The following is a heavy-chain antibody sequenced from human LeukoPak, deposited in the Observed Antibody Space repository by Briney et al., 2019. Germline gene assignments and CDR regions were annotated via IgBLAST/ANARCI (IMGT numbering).Heavy chain of an antibody. J-gene: IGHJ3*02. CDR1: GFTFSDYY. Sequence: PGGSLRLSCAASGFTFSDYYMSWIRQAPGKGLEWVSYISSSGSTIYYADSVKGRFTISRDNAKNSLYLQMNSLRAEDTAVYYCAKSSATVTTPGAFDIWGQGTMVTVSS. D-gene: IGHD4-17*01. CDR2: ISSSGSTI. CDR3: AKSSATVTTPGAFDI. V-gene: IGHV3-11*01.